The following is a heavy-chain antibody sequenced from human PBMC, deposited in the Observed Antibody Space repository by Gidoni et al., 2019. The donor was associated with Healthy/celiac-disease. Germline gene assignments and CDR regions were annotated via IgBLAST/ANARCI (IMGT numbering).Heavy chain of an antibody. V-gene: IGHV4-59*13. J-gene: IGHJ5*02. D-gene: IGHD2-21*01. CDR3: ARVSSGVWYWFDP. CDR1: GGSFSSYY. CDR2: IYYNGRP. Sequence: QVQLQESGPGPVRPSDTLSSPCPLPGGSFSSYYWRWIRQPPGTGREWIGYIYYNGRPHYNPSLKSRVTISVDTSKSQFSLKLSSVTAADTAVYYCARVSSGVWYWFDPWGPGTLVTVSS.